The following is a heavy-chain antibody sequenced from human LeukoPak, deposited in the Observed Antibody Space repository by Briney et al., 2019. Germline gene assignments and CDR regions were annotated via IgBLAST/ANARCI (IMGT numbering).Heavy chain of an antibody. CDR2: IIPIFGTA. D-gene: IGHD5-24*01. CDR3: ARGRDGYNYFDY. Sequence: SVKVSCKASGGTFSSYAISWVRQAPGQGLEWMGGIIPIFGTANYAQKFQGGVTITTDESTSTAYMELSSLRSEDTAVYYCARGRDGYNYFDYWGQGTLVTVSS. V-gene: IGHV1-69*05. CDR1: GGTFSSYA. J-gene: IGHJ4*02.